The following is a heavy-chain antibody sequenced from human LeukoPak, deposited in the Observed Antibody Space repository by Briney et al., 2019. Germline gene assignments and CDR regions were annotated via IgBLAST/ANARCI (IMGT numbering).Heavy chain of an antibody. Sequence: SETLSLTCTVSGGSVNSGGYYWTWIRQHPGKGLEWLGYIYYSGRTYYNPSLKSRITISLDTSKNQFSLNLTSVSAADTAFFFCPRSGDYGDYDWGQGTLTPVSS. CDR3: PRSGDYGDYD. CDR1: GGSVNSGGYY. D-gene: IGHD4-17*01. V-gene: IGHV4-31*03. CDR2: IYYSGRT. J-gene: IGHJ4*02.